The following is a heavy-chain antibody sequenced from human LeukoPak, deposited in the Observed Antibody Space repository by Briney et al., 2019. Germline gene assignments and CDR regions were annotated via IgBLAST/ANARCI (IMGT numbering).Heavy chain of an antibody. J-gene: IGHJ6*02. Sequence: SETLSLTCTVSGYSISNGYYWGWIRQPPGKELEWIGSIYSGGSSYYNPSLKSRVTISVDTSNNQFSLKVNSVTAADTAVYYCARDAGHQLSRRNYYAMDVWGQGTTVTVSS. CDR3: ARDAGHQLSRRNYYAMDV. CDR2: IYSGGSS. V-gene: IGHV4-38-2*02. CDR1: GYSISNGYY. D-gene: IGHD1-1*01.